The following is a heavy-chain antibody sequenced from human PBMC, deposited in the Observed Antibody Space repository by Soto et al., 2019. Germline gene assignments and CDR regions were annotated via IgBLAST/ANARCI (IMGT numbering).Heavy chain of an antibody. CDR2: IKTDGSTT. D-gene: IGHD1-1*01. J-gene: IGHJ4*02. CDR1: GFTFSNHW. V-gene: IGHV3-74*01. CDR3: ARNWNGVDY. Sequence: EVQLVESGGGLVQPGESLRLSCEASGFTFSNHWMHWVRQAPGKGPVWVARIKTDGSTTNYADYVKGRFTVSRDNAKNTVFLQMNSLRVEDTAVYYCARNWNGVDYWGQGTLVTVSS.